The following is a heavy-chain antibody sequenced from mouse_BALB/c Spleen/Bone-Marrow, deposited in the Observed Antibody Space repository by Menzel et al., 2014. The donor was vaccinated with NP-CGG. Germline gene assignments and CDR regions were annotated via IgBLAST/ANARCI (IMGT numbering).Heavy chain of an antibody. Sequence: EAKLMESGGDLVKPGGSLKLSCAASGFTFSSYGMSWVRQTPDKRLEWVATISSGGTYTYYPDSVKGRFTISRDNAKHTLYRKMSSLKSEDTAMYYCARQGTTVVAPAMDYWGQGTSVTVSS. CDR1: GFTFSSYG. V-gene: IGHV5-6*01. J-gene: IGHJ4*01. D-gene: IGHD1-1*01. CDR2: ISSGGTYT. CDR3: ARQGTTVVAPAMDY.